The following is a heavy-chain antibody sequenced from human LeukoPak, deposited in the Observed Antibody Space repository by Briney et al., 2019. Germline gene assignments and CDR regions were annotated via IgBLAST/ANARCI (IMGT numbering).Heavy chain of an antibody. J-gene: IGHJ6*03. D-gene: IGHD5-18*01. V-gene: IGHV4-39*07. CDR2: IHYTGRT. CDR3: ARTTEGGYTYGYFYYYYMDV. CDR1: GGSISSDTSH. Sequence: KPSEPLSLTCTVSGGSISSDTSHWGWIRQPPGKGLEWIGSIHYTGRTYYNPSLKSRVTISVDTSKSQFSLKLPSVTAADTAVYYCARTTEGGYTYGYFYYYYMDVWGKGTTVTISS.